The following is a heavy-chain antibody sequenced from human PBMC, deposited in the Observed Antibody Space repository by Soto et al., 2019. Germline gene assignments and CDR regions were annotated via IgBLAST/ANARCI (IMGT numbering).Heavy chain of an antibody. J-gene: IGHJ4*02. V-gene: IGHV4-59*01. CDR1: GGSISSYY. CDR2: IYYSGST. CDR3: ARERNDCSGGSCYSGLDY. D-gene: IGHD2-15*01. Sequence: SETLSLTCTVSGGSISSYYWSWIRQPPGKGLEWIGYIYYSGSTNYNPSLKSRVTISVDTSKNQFSLKLSSVTAADTAVYYCARERNDCSGGSCYSGLDYWSQGTLVTVSS.